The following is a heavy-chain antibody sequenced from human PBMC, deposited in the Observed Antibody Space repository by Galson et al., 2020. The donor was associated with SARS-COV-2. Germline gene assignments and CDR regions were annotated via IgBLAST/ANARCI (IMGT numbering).Heavy chain of an antibody. CDR3: ARETDDYTSRWYDH. V-gene: IGHV3-30*04. J-gene: IGHJ5*02. D-gene: IGHD3-3*01. CDR2: ISYDGTTK. Sequence: QLGESLQLSCAAPGFTFSSSAMHWVRQAPGKGLAWVAIISYDGTTKYNSDSVKGRFTISRDNSKNTLYLQMNSLRPDDTAIYYCARETDDYTSRWYDHWGPGTLVTVCS. CDR1: GFTFSSSA.